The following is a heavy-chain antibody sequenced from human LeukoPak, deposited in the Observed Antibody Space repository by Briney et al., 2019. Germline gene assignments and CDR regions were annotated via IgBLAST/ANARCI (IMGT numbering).Heavy chain of an antibody. D-gene: IGHD4-17*01. CDR2: ISAFTGNT. CDR3: ARGDDYGDYWGLY. CDR1: DYSFSSYG. J-gene: IGHJ4*02. V-gene: IGHV1-18*01. Sequence: ASVKVSCRTSDYSFSSYGFTWVRQAPGQGLEWMGWISAFTGNTTYAQKFQGRVTMTTDSTSSTAYMELRSLISDDAAVYYCARGDDYGDYWGLYWGQGTLVTVSS.